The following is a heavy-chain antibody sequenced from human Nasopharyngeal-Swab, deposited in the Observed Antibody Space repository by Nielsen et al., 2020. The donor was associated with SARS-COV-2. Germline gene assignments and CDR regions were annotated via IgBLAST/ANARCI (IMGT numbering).Heavy chain of an antibody. Sequence: WIRQPPEKGLEWIGYIYYSGSTYYNPSLKSRVTISVDTSKNQFSLKLSSVTAADTAVYYCARGQQLVTMDVWGKGTTVTVSS. CDR3: ARGQQLVTMDV. J-gene: IGHJ6*04. V-gene: IGHV4-31*02. CDR2: IYYSGST. D-gene: IGHD6-13*01.